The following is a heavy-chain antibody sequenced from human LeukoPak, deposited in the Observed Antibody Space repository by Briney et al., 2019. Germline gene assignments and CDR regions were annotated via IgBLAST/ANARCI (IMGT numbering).Heavy chain of an antibody. Sequence: SETLSLTCTVSGGSISSGSYYWSWIRQPAGKGLEWIGRVYTSGSTNYNPSLKSRVTISVDTSKNQFSLKLNSVTAADTAVYYCARVRGYCSSGSCGMDVWGQGTTVTVSS. CDR2: VYTSGST. CDR3: ARVRGYCSSGSCGMDV. V-gene: IGHV4-61*02. D-gene: IGHD2-15*01. CDR1: GGSISSGSYY. J-gene: IGHJ6*02.